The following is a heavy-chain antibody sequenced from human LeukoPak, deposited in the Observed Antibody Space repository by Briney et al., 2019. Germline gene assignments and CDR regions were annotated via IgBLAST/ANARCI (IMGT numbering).Heavy chain of an antibody. Sequence: PSETLSLTCTVSGVSISSSNSYWGWIRQPPGKGLEWIGSIYYSGNTYYNASLKSQASISLDTSKNQFSLRLTSVTAADTAVYYCARQTGSGLFILPGGQGTLVTVSS. J-gene: IGHJ4*02. V-gene: IGHV4-39*01. CDR1: GVSISSSNSY. CDR2: IYYSGNT. CDR3: ARQTGSGLFILP. D-gene: IGHD3/OR15-3a*01.